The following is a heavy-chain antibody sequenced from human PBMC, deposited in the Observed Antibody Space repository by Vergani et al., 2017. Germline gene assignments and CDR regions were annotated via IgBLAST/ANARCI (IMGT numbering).Heavy chain of an antibody. V-gene: IGHV4-34*01. CDR3: ARRLDYGDADY. J-gene: IGHJ4*02. CDR2: INHSGST. D-gene: IGHD4-17*01. Sequence: QVQLQQWGAGLLKPSETLSLTCAVYGGSFSGYYWSWIRQPPGKGLEWIGEINHSGSTNYNPSLKSRVTISVDTSKNQFSLKLSSVTAADTAVYYCARRLDYGDADYWGQGTLVTVYS. CDR1: GGSFSGYY.